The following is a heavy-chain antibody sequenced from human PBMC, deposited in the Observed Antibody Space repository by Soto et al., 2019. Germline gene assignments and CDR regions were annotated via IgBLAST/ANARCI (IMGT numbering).Heavy chain of an antibody. CDR1: GGSIGISSYY. V-gene: IGHV4-39*01. J-gene: IGHJ6*02. D-gene: IGHD6-13*01. CDR2: IYYSGST. Sequence: SETLSLTCTVSGGSIGISSYYWGWIRQPPGKGLEWIGSIYYSGSTYYNPSLKSRVTISVDTSKNQFSLKLSSVTAADTAVYYCSRYSIIWYLGRYYYYGMDVCGQWTTVT. CDR3: SRYSIIWYLGRYYYYGMDV.